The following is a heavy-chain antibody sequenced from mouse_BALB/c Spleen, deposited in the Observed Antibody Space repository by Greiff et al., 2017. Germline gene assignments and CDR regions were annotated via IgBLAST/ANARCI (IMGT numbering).Heavy chain of an antibody. D-gene: IGHD1-1*01. V-gene: IGHV5-12-2*01. CDR2: ISNGGGST. CDR1: GFTFSSYT. Sequence: EVQVVESGGGLVQPGGSLKLSCAASGFTFSSYTMSWVRQTPEKRLEWVAYISNGGGSTYYPDTVKGRFTISRDNAKNTLYLQMSSLKSEDTAMYYCARHSSYYYGSSAMDYWGQGTSVTVSS. J-gene: IGHJ4*01. CDR3: ARHSSYYYGSSAMDY.